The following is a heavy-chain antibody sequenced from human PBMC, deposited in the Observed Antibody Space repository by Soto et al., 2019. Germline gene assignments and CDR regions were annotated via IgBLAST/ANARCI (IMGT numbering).Heavy chain of an antibody. V-gene: IGHV4-34*01. J-gene: IGHJ4*02. D-gene: IGHD5-18*01. CDR3: ASVGGRGYSYGNSLDY. CDR2: INHSGST. CDR1: GGSFSGYY. Sequence: QVQLQQWGAGLLKPSETLSLTCAVYGGSFSGYYWSWIRQPPGKGLEWIGEINHSGSTNYNPSLNSRVTISVDTSKNQFSLKLSSVTAADTAVYYCASVGGRGYSYGNSLDYWGQGTLVTVSS.